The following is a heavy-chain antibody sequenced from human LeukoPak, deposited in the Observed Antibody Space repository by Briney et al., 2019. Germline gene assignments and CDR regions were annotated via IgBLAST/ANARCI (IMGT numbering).Heavy chain of an antibody. CDR3: AKDSSSIRGYSYGYRDY. Sequence: GGSLRLSSAASGFTFSSYAMSWVRQAPGKGLEWVSAISGSGGSTYYADSVKGRFTISRDNSKNTLYLQMNSLRAEDTAVYYCAKDSSSIRGYSYGYRDYWGQGTLVTVSS. CDR2: ISGSGGST. D-gene: IGHD5-18*01. CDR1: GFTFSSYA. J-gene: IGHJ4*02. V-gene: IGHV3-23*01.